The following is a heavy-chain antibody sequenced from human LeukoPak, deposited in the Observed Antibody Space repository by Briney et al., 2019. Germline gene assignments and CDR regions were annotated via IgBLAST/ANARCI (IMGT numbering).Heavy chain of an antibody. CDR1: GFTFSSYW. J-gene: IGHJ4*02. D-gene: IGHD3-10*01. CDR2: INQDGTEK. Sequence: GGSLRLSCAASGFTFSSYWMSWVRQAPGKGLEWVAKINQDGTEKYYVDSVKGRFTVSRDYAKNSLYLQMNSLRVEDTAVYYCAKVAKYYYGPETYYFFEQWGQGTPVTASS. V-gene: IGHV3-7*01. CDR3: AKVAKYYYGPETYYFFEQ.